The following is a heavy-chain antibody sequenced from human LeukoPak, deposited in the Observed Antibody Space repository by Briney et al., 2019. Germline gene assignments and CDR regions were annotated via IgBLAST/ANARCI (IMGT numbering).Heavy chain of an antibody. CDR3: ARGRGSPNGKYYFDY. D-gene: IGHD1-14*01. Sequence: GASVKVSCKPSGGTFSSYALSWVRQAPGQGLEWMGEIIPIFGTTNYAQKFQGRVTITADKSSSTAFLEVSSLRSDDTAVFYCARGRGSPNGKYYFDYWGQGTLVTVSS. J-gene: IGHJ4*02. CDR2: IIPIFGTT. CDR1: GGTFSSYA. V-gene: IGHV1-69*06.